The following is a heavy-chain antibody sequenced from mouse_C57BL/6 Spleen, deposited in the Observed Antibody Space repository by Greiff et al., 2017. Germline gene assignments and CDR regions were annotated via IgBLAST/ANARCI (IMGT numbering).Heavy chain of an antibody. J-gene: IGHJ3*01. CDR1: GYTFTSYW. CDR3: AISLDGYYPAGFAY. D-gene: IGHD2-3*01. V-gene: IGHV1-74*01. Sequence: QVQLKQPGAELVKPGASVKVSCKASGYTFTSYWMHWVKQRPGQGLEWIGRIHPSDSDTNYNQKFKGKATLTVDKSSSTAYMQLSSLTSEDSAVYYCAISLDGYYPAGFAYWGQGTLVTVSA. CDR2: IHPSDSDT.